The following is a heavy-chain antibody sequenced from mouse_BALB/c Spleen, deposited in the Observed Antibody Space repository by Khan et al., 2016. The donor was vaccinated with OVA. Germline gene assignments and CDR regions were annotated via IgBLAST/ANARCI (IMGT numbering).Heavy chain of an antibody. D-gene: IGHD2-1*01. CDR3: ARSAYGNFAY. CDR1: GFTFSTYA. CDR2: ISSDGDYT. J-gene: IGHJ3*01. V-gene: IGHV5-9-3*01. Sequence: EVELVESGGGLVKPGGSLKLSCAASGFTFSTYAMSWVRQTPEKRLEWVATISSDGDYTYYPDNVTVRFTISRDNAKNILYLQMSSLRSEDTAMYYCARSAYGNFAYWGQGTLVTVSA.